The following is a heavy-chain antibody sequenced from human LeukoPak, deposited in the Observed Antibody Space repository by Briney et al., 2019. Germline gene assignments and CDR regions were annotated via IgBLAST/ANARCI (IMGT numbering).Heavy chain of an antibody. CDR2: MNPNSGNT. CDR1: GYTFTSYD. Sequence: ASVKVSCKASGYTFTSYDINWVRQATGQGLEWMGWMNPNSGNTGYAQKFQGRVTITRNTSISTAYMELSSLRSEDTAVYYCARGFNSTYYDFWSGYYYYYYMDVWGKGTTVTVSS. D-gene: IGHD3-3*01. CDR3: ARGFNSTYYDFWSGYYYYYYMDV. J-gene: IGHJ6*03. V-gene: IGHV1-8*03.